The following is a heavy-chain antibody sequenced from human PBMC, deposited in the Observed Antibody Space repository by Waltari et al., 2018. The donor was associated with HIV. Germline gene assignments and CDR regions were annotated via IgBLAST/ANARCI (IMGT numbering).Heavy chain of an antibody. Sequence: KPSETLSLTCAVYGGSFSDYYWSWIRQPPGKGLEWIGEINHSGSTNYNPSLNSRVTISVDTSKNQFSLKLSSVTAADTAVYYCARGGNYYRSGSYYKLDYWGQGTLVTVSS. CDR1: GGSFSDYY. V-gene: IGHV4-34*01. CDR3: ARGGNYYRSGSYYKLDY. J-gene: IGHJ4*02. D-gene: IGHD3-10*01. CDR2: INHSGST.